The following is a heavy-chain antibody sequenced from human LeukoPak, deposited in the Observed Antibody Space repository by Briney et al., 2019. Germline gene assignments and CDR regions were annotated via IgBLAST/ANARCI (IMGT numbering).Heavy chain of an antibody. CDR3: ARDLVPAATRSWFDP. D-gene: IGHD2-2*01. V-gene: IGHV4-59*01. J-gene: IGHJ5*02. CDR1: GGSISSYY. CDR2: IYYSGST. Sequence: SETLSLTCTVSGGSISSYYWSWIRQPPGKGLEWIGYIYYSGSTNYNPSLKSRVTISVDTSKNQFSLKLSSVTAADTAVYYCARDLVPAATRSWFDPWGQGTLVTVSS.